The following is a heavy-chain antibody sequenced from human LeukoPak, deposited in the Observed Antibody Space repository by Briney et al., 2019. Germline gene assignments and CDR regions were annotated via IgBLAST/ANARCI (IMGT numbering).Heavy chain of an antibody. V-gene: IGHV3-33*05. J-gene: IGHJ4*02. CDR2: MSNSGENT. Sequence: GGSLRLSCAASGFTFSSYSMQWVRQTPGKGLEWVGIMSNSGENTFYGEAVKGRFTISRDNSQNTLYLQMNSLRAEDTAVYYCARVRYGAPEYYFDYWGQGTLVTVSS. CDR3: ARVRYGAPEYYFDY. D-gene: IGHD4-17*01. CDR1: GFTFSSYS.